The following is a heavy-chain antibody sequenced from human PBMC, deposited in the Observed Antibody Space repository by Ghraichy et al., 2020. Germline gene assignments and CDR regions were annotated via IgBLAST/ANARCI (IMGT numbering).Heavy chain of an antibody. V-gene: IGHV4-34*01. D-gene: IGHD2-2*02. CDR2: INHSGST. CDR3: ARGRKGDCSSTSCYTTKGWYSSSWPFDY. Sequence: SETLSLTCAVYGGSFSGYYWSWIRQPPGKGLEWIGEINHSGSTNYNPSLKSRVTISVDTSKNQFSLKLSPVTAAETAVYYCARGRKGDCSSTSCYTTKGWYSSSWPFDYWGQGTLVTVSS. J-gene: IGHJ4*02. CDR1: GGSFSGYY.